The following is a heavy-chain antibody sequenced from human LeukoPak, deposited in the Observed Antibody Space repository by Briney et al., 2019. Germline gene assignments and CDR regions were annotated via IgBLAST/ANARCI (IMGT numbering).Heavy chain of an antibody. D-gene: IGHD6-13*01. V-gene: IGHV4-39*07. CDR1: GGSISSYY. J-gene: IGHJ5*02. CDR2: IYYSGST. Sequence: SETLSLTCTVSGGSISSYYWGWIRQPPGKGLEWIGSIYYSGSTYYNPSLKSRVTISVDTSKNRFSLKLSSVTAADTAVYCCVSGSSSWLKKLFDPWGQGTLVTVSS. CDR3: VSGSSSWLKKLFDP.